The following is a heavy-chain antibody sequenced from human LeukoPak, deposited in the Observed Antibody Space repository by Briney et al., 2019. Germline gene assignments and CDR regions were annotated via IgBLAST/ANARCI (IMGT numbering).Heavy chain of an antibody. CDR1: GFTFSSYS. J-gene: IGHJ4*02. CDR2: ISRSSTYI. Sequence: GGPLRLSCAASGFTFSSYSVTWVRQAPGKGLGWVSSISRSSTYIYYADSMKGRFTIPRDNAKNSLYLQMNSLRAEDTAVYYCARGSSPGSYGSAYFFDYWGQGTLVTVSS. V-gene: IGHV3-21*01. D-gene: IGHD1-26*01. CDR3: ARGSSPGSYGSAYFFDY.